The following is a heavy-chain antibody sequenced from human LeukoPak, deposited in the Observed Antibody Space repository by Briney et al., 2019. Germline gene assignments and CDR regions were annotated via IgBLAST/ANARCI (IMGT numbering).Heavy chain of an antibody. CDR3: ARESEWLLPYFDY. CDR2: IYYSGST. V-gene: IGHV4-59*13. D-gene: IGHD3-22*01. J-gene: IGHJ4*02. CDR1: GGSISSYT. Sequence: SETLSLTCTVSGGSISSYTWSWFGRPPGRGRGGLGYIYYSGSTNYNPSLKSRVTISVDTSKNQFSLKLSSVTAADTAVYYCARESEWLLPYFDYWGQGTLVTVSS.